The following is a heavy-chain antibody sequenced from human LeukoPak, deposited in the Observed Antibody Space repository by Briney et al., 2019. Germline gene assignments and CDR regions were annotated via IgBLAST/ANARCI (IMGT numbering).Heavy chain of an antibody. CDR1: GFTFSEAW. J-gene: IGHJ6*02. CDR3: ARDSYGMDV. CDR2: ISYDGSSK. V-gene: IGHV3-30-3*01. Sequence: GGSLRLSCAASGFTFSEAWMSWVRQAPGKGLEWVAVISYDGSSKYYAGSVKGRFTISRDNSKNTLYLQMNSLRAEDTAVYYCARDSYGMDVWGQGTTVTVSS.